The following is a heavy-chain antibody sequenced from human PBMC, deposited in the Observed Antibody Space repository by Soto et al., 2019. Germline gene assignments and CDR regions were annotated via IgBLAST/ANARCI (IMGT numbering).Heavy chain of an antibody. CDR2: ISSSGSTI. CDR1: GFTFSSYE. CDR3: ASGLTGDLQVYYYGMDV. V-gene: IGHV3-48*03. D-gene: IGHD7-27*01. J-gene: IGHJ6*02. Sequence: PGGSLRLSCAASGFTFSSYEMNWVRQAPGKGLEWVSYISSSGSTIYYADPVKGRFTISRDNAKNSLYLQMNSLRAEDTAVYYCASGLTGDLQVYYYGMDVWGQGTTVTVSS.